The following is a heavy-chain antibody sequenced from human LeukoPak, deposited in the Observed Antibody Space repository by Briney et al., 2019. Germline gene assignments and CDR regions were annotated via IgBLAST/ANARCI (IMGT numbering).Heavy chain of an antibody. Sequence: GGSLRLSCAASGFTFSSYSMNWVRQAPGKGLEWVSYISSSSSTIYYADSVKGRFTISRDNSKNTLYLQMNSLRAEDTAVYYCARAYSSGWQRLAAFDIWGQGTMVTVSS. V-gene: IGHV3-48*01. CDR3: ARAYSSGWQRLAAFDI. CDR1: GFTFSSYS. CDR2: ISSSSSTI. D-gene: IGHD6-19*01. J-gene: IGHJ3*02.